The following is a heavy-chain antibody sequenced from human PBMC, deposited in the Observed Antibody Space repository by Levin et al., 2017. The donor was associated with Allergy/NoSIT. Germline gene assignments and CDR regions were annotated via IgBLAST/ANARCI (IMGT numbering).Heavy chain of an antibody. CDR2: IYHSGST. CDR1: GGSISSGGYS. Sequence: SCAVSGGSISSGGYSWSWIRQPPGKGLEWIGYIYHSGSTYYNPSLKSRVTISVDRSKNQFSLKLSSVTAADTAVYYCARGVRYYDSSGLDYWGQGTLVTVSS. D-gene: IGHD3-22*01. J-gene: IGHJ4*02. CDR3: ARGVRYYDSSGLDY. V-gene: IGHV4-30-2*01.